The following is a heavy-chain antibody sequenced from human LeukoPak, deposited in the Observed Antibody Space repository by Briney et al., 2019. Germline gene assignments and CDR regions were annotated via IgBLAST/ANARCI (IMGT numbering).Heavy chain of an antibody. CDR2: INPNSGGT. V-gene: IGHV1-2*02. J-gene: IGHJ4*02. D-gene: IGHD2-8*01. Sequence: ASVKVSCKASGYTFTGYYMQWVRQAPGQGLEWMGWINPNSGGTNYAQKFQGRVTMTRDTSISTAYMELSRLRSDDTAVYYCARGPNKWFPNLLDYWGQGTLVTVSS. CDR3: ARGPNKWFPNLLDY. CDR1: GYTFTGYY.